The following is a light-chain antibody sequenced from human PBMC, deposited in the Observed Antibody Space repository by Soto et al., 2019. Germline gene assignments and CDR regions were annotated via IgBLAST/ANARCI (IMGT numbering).Light chain of an antibody. J-gene: IGKJ2*01. CDR1: QSVNKY. Sequence: EIVLTQSPATLSLSPGERATLSCRASQSVNKYLDWYQQKPGQAPRLLIYDASNRATGIPARFSGSGSGTDFTLTISSLEPEDFAVYYCLQRNSWPSPYTFGQGTKLEIK. V-gene: IGKV3-11*01. CDR2: DAS. CDR3: LQRNSWPSPYT.